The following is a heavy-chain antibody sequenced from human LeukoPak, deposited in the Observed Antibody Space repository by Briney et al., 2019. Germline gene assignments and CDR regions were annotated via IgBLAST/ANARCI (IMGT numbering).Heavy chain of an antibody. CDR1: GGSISSYY. Sequence: SQTLSLTCTVSGGSISSYYSSWIRQPAGEGLEWIGYIYTSGSTNYNPSLKSRVTISVDTSKNQFSLKLSSVTAADTAVYYCAGGGSSSHFIYWGQGTLVTVSS. J-gene: IGHJ4*02. D-gene: IGHD6-6*01. V-gene: IGHV4-4*09. CDR2: IYTSGST. CDR3: AGGGSSSHFIY.